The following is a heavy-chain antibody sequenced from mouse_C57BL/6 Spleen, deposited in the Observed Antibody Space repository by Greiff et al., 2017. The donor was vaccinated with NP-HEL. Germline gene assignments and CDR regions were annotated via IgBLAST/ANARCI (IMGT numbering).Heavy chain of an antibody. CDR2: IDPSDSYT. CDR3: ARGQLRLLYYFDY. Sequence: QVQLQQPGAELVMPGASVKLSCKASGYTFTSYWMHWVKQRPGQGLEWIGEIDPSDSYTNYNQKFKGKSTLTVDKSSSTAYMQLSSLTSEDSAVYYCARGQLRLLYYFDYWGQGTTLTVSS. V-gene: IGHV1-69*01. D-gene: IGHD3-2*02. CDR1: GYTFTSYW. J-gene: IGHJ2*01.